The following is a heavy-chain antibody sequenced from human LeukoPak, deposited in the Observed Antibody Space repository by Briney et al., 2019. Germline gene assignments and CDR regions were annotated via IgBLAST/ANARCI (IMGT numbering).Heavy chain of an antibody. J-gene: IGHJ6*02. CDR1: GFTFSSYA. CDR2: ISGSGGST. V-gene: IGHV3-23*01. Sequence: GGSLRLSCAASGFTFSSYAMSWVRQAPGKGLEWVSAISGSGGSTYYADSVKGRFTISRDNSKNTLYLQMNSLRAEDTAVYYCAKSVVPAAYYYYYGMDVWGQGTTVTVSS. D-gene: IGHD2-2*01. CDR3: AKSVVPAAYYYYYGMDV.